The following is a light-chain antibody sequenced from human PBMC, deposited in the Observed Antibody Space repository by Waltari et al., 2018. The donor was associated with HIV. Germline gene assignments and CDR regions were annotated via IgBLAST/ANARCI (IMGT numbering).Light chain of an antibody. CDR1: SSNIGSNY. J-gene: IGLJ2*01. CDR2: RNN. CDR3: ATWTDSLSGVV. Sequence: QSVLTQSPSASGTPGQRVTISCSGSSSNIGSNYVYWYQQLPGTAPNILLYRNNQRPSGVPDRFSGSKSGTSASLAISGLRSEDEAHYYCATWTDSLSGVVFGGGTKLRVL. V-gene: IGLV1-47*01.